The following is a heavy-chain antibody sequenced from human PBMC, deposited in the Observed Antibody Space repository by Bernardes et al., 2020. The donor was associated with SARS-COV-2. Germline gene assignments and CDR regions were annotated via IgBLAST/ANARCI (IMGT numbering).Heavy chain of an antibody. V-gene: IGHV3-7*01. J-gene: IGHJ5*02. D-gene: IGHD6-19*01. CDR2: IKQDGSEK. CDR3: ASDRIAVAGTDWFDP. Sequence: GSLSLSCAASGFTFSSYWMSWVRQAPGKGLEWVANIKQDGSEKYYVDSVKGRFTISRDNAKNSLYLQMNSLRAEDTAVYYCASDRIAVAGTDWFDPWGQGTLVTVSS. CDR1: GFTFSSYW.